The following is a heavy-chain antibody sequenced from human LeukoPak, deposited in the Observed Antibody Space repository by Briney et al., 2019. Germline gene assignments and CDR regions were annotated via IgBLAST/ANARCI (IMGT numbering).Heavy chain of an antibody. J-gene: IGHJ4*02. Sequence: GGSLRLSCAASGFTVSSNYMSWVRQAPGKGLEWVPVIYSGGSTYYADSVKGRFTISRDNSKNTLYLQMNSLRAEDTAVYYCARRAIGESYYYFDYWGQGTLVTVSS. D-gene: IGHD3-10*01. CDR1: GFTVSSNY. V-gene: IGHV3-66*04. CDR3: ARRAIGESYYYFDY. CDR2: IYSGGST.